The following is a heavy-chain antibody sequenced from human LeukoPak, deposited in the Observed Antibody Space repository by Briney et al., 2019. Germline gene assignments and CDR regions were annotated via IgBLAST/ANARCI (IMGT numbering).Heavy chain of an antibody. Sequence: TGGSLRLSCAASGFTFSSYAMSWVRQAPGKGLEWVSAISGSGGSTYYAESVKGRFTISRDNSKNTLFLQMNSLSAEDTAVYYCAKTNGYYDYWGQGTLVAVSS. J-gene: IGHJ4*02. CDR1: GFTFSSYA. CDR3: AKTNGYYDY. V-gene: IGHV3-23*01. CDR2: ISGSGGST. D-gene: IGHD3-22*01.